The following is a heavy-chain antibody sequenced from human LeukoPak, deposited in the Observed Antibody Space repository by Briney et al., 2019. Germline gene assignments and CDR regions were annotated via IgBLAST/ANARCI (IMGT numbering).Heavy chain of an antibody. CDR2: IHNSGSS. CDR3: ARWGHSATYPSLYAFDI. J-gene: IGHJ3*02. D-gene: IGHD1-26*01. CDR1: GGSISRYS. Sequence: SETLSLTCTVSGGSISRYSWNWIRQPPGKGLEWIGYIHNSGSSTHNPSLKSRVTISIDASKNQFSLKLSSVTAADTAVYYCARWGHSATYPSLYAFDIWGQGTMVTVSS. V-gene: IGHV4-59*08.